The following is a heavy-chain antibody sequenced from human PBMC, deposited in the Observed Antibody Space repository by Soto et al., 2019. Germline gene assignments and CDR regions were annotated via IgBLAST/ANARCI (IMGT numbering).Heavy chain of an antibody. Sequence: GSLRLSCAASGFTFSSYGMHWVRQAPGKGLEWVAVISYDGSNKYYADSVKGRFTISRDNSKNTLYLQMNSLRAEDTAVYYCASSLGGYFDYWGQGTLVTVSS. D-gene: IGHD7-27*01. CDR2: ISYDGSNK. J-gene: IGHJ4*02. CDR1: GFTFSSYG. CDR3: ASSLGGYFDY. V-gene: IGHV3-30*03.